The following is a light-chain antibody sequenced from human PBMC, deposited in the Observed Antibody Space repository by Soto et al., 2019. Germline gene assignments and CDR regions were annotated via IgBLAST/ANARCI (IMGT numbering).Light chain of an antibody. CDR1: QSVSSN. J-gene: IGKJ1*01. CDR3: QQYNNWPRT. CDR2: GAS. Sequence: EIVMTQSPATLSVSPGETATLSCRASQSVSSNLAWYQQKPGQAPRLLVYGASTRATGIPARFSGSGSETEFTLTISSLQSEDFAVYYCQQYNNWPRTFGQGTKVEIK. V-gene: IGKV3-15*01.